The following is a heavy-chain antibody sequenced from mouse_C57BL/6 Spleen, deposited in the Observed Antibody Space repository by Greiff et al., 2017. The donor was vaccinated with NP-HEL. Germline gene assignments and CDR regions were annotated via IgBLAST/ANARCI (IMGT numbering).Heavy chain of an antibody. Sequence: DVKLVESGAELVKPGASVKLSCTASGFNIKDYYMHWVKQRTEQGLEWIGRIDPEDGETKYAPKFQGKATITADTSSNTAYLQLSSLTSEDTAVYYCAIESFITTVDHWYFDVWGTGTTVTVSS. D-gene: IGHD1-1*01. CDR3: AIESFITTVDHWYFDV. CDR2: IDPEDGET. J-gene: IGHJ1*03. CDR1: GFNIKDYY. V-gene: IGHV14-2*01.